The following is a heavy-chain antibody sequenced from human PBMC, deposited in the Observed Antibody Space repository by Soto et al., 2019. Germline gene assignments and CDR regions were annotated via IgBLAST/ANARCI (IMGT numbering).Heavy chain of an antibody. CDR2: IYRTGST. D-gene: IGHD1-7*01. CDR1: GASFTSNDW. CDR3: ASRDPGTSVDY. V-gene: IGHV4-4*02. J-gene: IGHJ4*02. Sequence: QVQLQESGPGLVKPSGTLSLTCAVSGASFTSNDWWTWVRQPPGRGLEWIGEIYRTGSTNYNPSLKSPVTISLDKSENLFSLKVTSLTAADTAVYYCASRDPGTSVDYWGQGTLVTVSS.